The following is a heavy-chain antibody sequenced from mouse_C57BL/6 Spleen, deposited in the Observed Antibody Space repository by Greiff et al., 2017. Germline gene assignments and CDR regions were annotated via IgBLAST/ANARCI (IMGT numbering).Heavy chain of an antibody. Sequence: EVKLQQSGPELVKPGASVKISCKASGYSFTGYYMNWVKQSPEKSLEWIGEINPSTGGTTYNQKFKAKATLTVDKSSSTAYMQLKSLTSEDSAVYYCARSSNYDYDEFAYWGQGTLVTVSA. V-gene: IGHV1-42*01. CDR3: ARSSNYDYDEFAY. D-gene: IGHD2-4*01. CDR1: GYSFTGYY. J-gene: IGHJ3*01. CDR2: INPSTGGT.